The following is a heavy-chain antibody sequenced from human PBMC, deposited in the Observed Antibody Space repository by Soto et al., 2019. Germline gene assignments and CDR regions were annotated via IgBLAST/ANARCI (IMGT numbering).Heavy chain of an antibody. CDR1: RFSFSYYE. CDR2: INSGGSVA. CDR3: ARDLRHSRLPGLDV. Sequence: GGSLRLSCSASRFSFSYYEMIWVRQAPGKGLERVSYINSGGSVAYYADSAKGRFTISRDNAKNTLYLQMNGLRSEDTAVYYYARDLRHSRLPGLDVWGQGPTVTVSS. V-gene: IGHV3-48*03. J-gene: IGHJ6*02. D-gene: IGHD2-15*01.